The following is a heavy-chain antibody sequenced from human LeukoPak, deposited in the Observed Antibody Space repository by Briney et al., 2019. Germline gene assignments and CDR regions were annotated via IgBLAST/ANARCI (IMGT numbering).Heavy chain of an antibody. D-gene: IGHD3-22*01. V-gene: IGHV4-61*05. CDR3: ARQVYYYDLLDY. J-gene: IGHJ4*02. CDR2: IYYSGST. Sequence: PSETLSLTCTVSGGSISSSSYYWSWIRQPPGKGLEWIGYIYYSGSTNYNPSLKSRVTISVDTSKNQFSLKLSSVTAADTAVYYCARQVYYYDLLDYWGQGTLVTVSS. CDR1: GGSISSSSYY.